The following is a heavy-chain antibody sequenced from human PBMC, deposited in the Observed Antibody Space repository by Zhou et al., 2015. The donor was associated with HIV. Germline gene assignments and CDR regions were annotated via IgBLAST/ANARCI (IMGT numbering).Heavy chain of an antibody. CDR2: IIPIFGTA. CDR1: GGTFSSYA. J-gene: IGHJ4*02. D-gene: IGHD2-2*01. CDR3: ATGPNRPYCSSTSCYGGAFDY. Sequence: QVQLVQSGAEVKKPGSSVKVSCKASGGTFSSYAISWVRQAPGQGLEWMGGIIPIFGTANYAQKFQGRVTITADESTSTAYMELSSLRSEDTAVYYCATGPNRPYCSSTSCYGGAFDYWGQGTLVTVSS. V-gene: IGHV1-69*01.